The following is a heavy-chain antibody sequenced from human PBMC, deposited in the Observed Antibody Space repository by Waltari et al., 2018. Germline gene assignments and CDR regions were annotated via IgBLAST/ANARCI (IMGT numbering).Heavy chain of an antibody. Sequence: QLQLQESGPGLVKPSETLSLTCTVSGGSISSSSYYWGWIRQPPGKGLEWIGSIYYSGSTYYNPSLKSRVTISVDTSKNQFSLKLSSVTAADTAVYYCARDRVADNWFDPWGQGTLVIVSS. D-gene: IGHD6-19*01. CDR3: ARDRVADNWFDP. CDR2: IYYSGST. CDR1: GGSISSSSYY. V-gene: IGHV4-39*02. J-gene: IGHJ5*02.